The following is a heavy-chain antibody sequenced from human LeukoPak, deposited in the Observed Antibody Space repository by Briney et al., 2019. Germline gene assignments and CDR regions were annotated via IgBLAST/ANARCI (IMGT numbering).Heavy chain of an antibody. CDR2: ISSSSSTI. V-gene: IGHV3-48*01. CDR3: ARSLIAADY. Sequence: PGGSLRLSCAACGFTFSSYSMNWVRPAPGKGLEWVSYISSSSSTIYYADSVKGRFTTSRDNAKNSLYLQMNSLRAEDTAVYYCARSLIAADYWGQGTLVTVSS. J-gene: IGHJ4*02. CDR1: GFTFSSYS. D-gene: IGHD6-13*01.